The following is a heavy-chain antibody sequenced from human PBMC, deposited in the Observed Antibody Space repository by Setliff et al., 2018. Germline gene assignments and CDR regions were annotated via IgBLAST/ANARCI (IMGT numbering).Heavy chain of an antibody. CDR3: AKDGTSLWFGELSYFDY. CDR1: EFTFSSYG. Sequence: GGSLRLSCAASEFTFSSYGMHWVRQAPGKGLEWVAVISYDGSNKYNADSVKGRFTISRDNSKNTLYLQMNSLRAEDTAVYYCAKDGTSLWFGELSYFDYWGQGTLVTVSS. CDR2: ISYDGSNK. V-gene: IGHV3-30*18. J-gene: IGHJ4*02. D-gene: IGHD3-10*01.